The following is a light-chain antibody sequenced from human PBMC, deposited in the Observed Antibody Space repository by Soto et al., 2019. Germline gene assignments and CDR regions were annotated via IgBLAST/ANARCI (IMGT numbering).Light chain of an antibody. CDR1: RSNIGSNY. Sequence: QSVLTQPPSASVTPGQRVTISCSGSRSNIGSNYVYWNQQLPGTAHKLLIYTNDQRASGVPDRFSGSKSGTSASLAISGLRSEDEADYYCAAWDDRRSGVVFGGGTKLTVL. CDR3: AAWDDRRSGVV. J-gene: IGLJ2*01. V-gene: IGLV1-47*01. CDR2: TND.